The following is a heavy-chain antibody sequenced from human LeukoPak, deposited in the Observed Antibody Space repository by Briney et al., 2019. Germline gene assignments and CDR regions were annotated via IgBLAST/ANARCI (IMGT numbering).Heavy chain of an antibody. J-gene: IGHJ4*02. CDR2: ISPSGTDM. D-gene: IGHD2-2*01. CDR1: GFTFSVST. Sequence: GGSPRLSCAASGFTFSVSTMTWVRQAPGKGLEWVSSISPSGTDMYFAQSLKGRFTISRDNTWGTVSLQMSSLRVDDTAVYYCARADCRTASCFLDNWGQGTLVTVSS. CDR3: ARADCRTASCFLDN. V-gene: IGHV3-21*01.